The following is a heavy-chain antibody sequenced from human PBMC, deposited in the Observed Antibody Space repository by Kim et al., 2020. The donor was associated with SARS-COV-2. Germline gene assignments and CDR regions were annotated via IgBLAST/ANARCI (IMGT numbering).Heavy chain of an antibody. CDR3: ARMTTVTFTHFYGMDV. V-gene: IGHV1-69*13. D-gene: IGHD4-4*01. J-gene: IGHJ6*02. CDR2: IVPVLGTI. Sequence: SVKVSCKASGGSFNNYGLSWVRQAPGQGLEWLGGIVPVLGTINYAQRFQGRVTITAVESTSTAYMELSNLRSEDTAVYYCARMTTVTFTHFYGMDVWGQGTTVTVSS. CDR1: GGSFNNYG.